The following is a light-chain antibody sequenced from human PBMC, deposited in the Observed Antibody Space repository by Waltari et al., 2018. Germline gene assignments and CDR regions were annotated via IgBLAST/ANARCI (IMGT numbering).Light chain of an antibody. CDR1: SSNIGTGYD. CDR2: GTR. J-gene: IGLJ2*01. Sequence: QSVLTQPPSVSGAPGQRVTISCTGSSSNIGTGYDVHWYQQLPGTAPNPLIYGTRSRPSGVPDRFSGSKAGTSASLAITGFQAEDEADYYCQSYDSSLSGSVFGGGTKLTVL. CDR3: QSYDSSLSGSV. V-gene: IGLV1-40*01.